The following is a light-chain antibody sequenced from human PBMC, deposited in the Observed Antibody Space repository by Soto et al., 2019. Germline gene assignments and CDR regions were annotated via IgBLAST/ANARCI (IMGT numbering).Light chain of an antibody. Sequence: EIVLTQSPATLSLSPGERATLSCRASQSVSSYLAWYQQKPGQAPRLLIYDASNRATGIPARFSGSGSGTDFTLTISSLEAEEFAVYYCQQRSNWPPTFGQGTKVEIK. CDR3: QQRSNWPPT. J-gene: IGKJ1*01. V-gene: IGKV3-11*01. CDR1: QSVSSY. CDR2: DAS.